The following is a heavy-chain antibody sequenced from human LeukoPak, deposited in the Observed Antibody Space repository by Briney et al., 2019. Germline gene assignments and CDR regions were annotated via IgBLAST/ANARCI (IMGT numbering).Heavy chain of an antibody. CDR2: IYHSGST. CDR3: ARGLYDYGDYGRDGMNV. Sequence: PSETLSLTCEVSGGSFSGYYWTWIRQSPGKGLEWIGEIYHSGSTNYNPSLKSRVTISVDTSKNQFSLKLSSVTAADTAVYYCARGLYDYGDYGRDGMNVWGQGTTVTVSS. V-gene: IGHV4-34*01. J-gene: IGHJ6*02. CDR1: GGSFSGYY. D-gene: IGHD4-17*01.